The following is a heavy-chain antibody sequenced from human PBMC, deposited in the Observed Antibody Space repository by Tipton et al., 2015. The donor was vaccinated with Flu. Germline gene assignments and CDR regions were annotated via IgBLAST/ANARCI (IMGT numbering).Heavy chain of an antibody. J-gene: IGHJ4*02. Sequence: TLSLTCTVSGYSTSSGYYWGWIRQPPGKGLEWIGSIYHSGSTYYNPPLKSRVTISVDTSKNQFSLKLSSVTAADTAVYYCARDLGGHSSGWKGPFDYWGQGTLVTVSS. CDR1: GYSTSSGYY. CDR2: IYHSGST. D-gene: IGHD6-19*01. CDR3: ARDLGGHSSGWKGPFDY. V-gene: IGHV4-38-2*02.